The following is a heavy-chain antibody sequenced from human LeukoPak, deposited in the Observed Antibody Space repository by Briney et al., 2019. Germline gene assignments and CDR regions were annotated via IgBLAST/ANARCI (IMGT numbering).Heavy chain of an antibody. J-gene: IGHJ6*03. Sequence: PSETLSLTCAVYGGSLSGYYWSWLRQPPGKGLEWIGEINHSGSTNYNPSLKSRVTISVDTSKNQFSLKLSSVTAADTAVYYCARGNWVFGYYYYYMDVWGKGTTVTVSS. D-gene: IGHD7-27*01. CDR1: GGSLSGYY. V-gene: IGHV4-34*01. CDR3: ARGNWVFGYYYYYMDV. CDR2: INHSGST.